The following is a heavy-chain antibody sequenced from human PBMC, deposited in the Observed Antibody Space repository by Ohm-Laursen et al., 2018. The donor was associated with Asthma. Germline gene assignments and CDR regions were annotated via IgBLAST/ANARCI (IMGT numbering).Heavy chain of an antibody. V-gene: IGHV3-21*01. CDR2: ISSSSSYI. Sequence: SLRLSCTASGFTFSSYSMNWVRQAPGKGLEWVSSISSSSSYIYYADSVKGRFTISRDNAKNSLYLQMNSLRAEDTAVYYCAKDLPRLRLGESWDYWGQGTLVTVSS. D-gene: IGHD3-16*01. J-gene: IGHJ4*02. CDR3: AKDLPRLRLGESWDY. CDR1: GFTFSSYS.